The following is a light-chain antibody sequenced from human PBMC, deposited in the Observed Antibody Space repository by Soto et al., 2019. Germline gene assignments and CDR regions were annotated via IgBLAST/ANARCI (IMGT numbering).Light chain of an antibody. CDR2: RIF. CDR1: QSISAN. J-gene: IGKJ1*01. CDR3: LQHYSWPWT. Sequence: EILMTQSPATLSVSPGDRSTLSCRSSQSISANLAWYQQKPGQAPRLVLLRIFTRAIGVPARFSGSGSETEFTLTISGLQSEDSGVYYCLQHYSWPWTFGQGTKVDIK. V-gene: IGKV3-15*01.